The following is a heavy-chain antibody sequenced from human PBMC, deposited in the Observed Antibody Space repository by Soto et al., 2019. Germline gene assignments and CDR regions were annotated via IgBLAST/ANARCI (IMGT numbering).Heavy chain of an antibody. CDR1: GYTFTSYY. CDR3: ARDGPSVAGTSYYYYGMDV. D-gene: IGHD6-19*01. Sequence: ASVKVSCKASGYTFTSYYMHWVRQAPGQGLEWMGIINPSGGSTSYAQKFQGRVTMTRDTSTSTAYMELRSLRSDDTAVYYCARDGPSVAGTSYYYYGMDVWGQGTTVTVSS. V-gene: IGHV1-46*01. J-gene: IGHJ6*02. CDR2: INPSGGST.